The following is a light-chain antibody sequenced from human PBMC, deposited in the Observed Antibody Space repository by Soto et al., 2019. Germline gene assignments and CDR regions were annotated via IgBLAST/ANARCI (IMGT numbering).Light chain of an antibody. Sequence: DVQMTQSPSTLSASVGGRVTITCRASQSISTWLDWYQQKQGKAPKLLIYKESGLESGVPSRFSGSGSGTEFTLTISSLQPEDFATYYCQQYNTYSWTFGQGTKVEIK. CDR3: QQYNTYSWT. CDR2: KES. CDR1: QSISTW. J-gene: IGKJ1*01. V-gene: IGKV1-5*03.